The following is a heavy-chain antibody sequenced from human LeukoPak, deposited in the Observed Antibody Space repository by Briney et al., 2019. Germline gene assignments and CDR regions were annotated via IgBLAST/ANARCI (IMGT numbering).Heavy chain of an antibody. CDR2: ISGSGGST. D-gene: IGHD2-2*01. V-gene: IGHV3-23*01. CDR1: GFTFTSYA. CDR3: AKTKYQLLWGIFHI. Sequence: GGSLRLSCAASGFTFTSYAMSWVRQAPGKGLEWVSTISGSGGSTYYADSVKGRFTISRDNSRNTLYMQMNSLRAEDTAVYYCAKTKYQLLWGIFHIWGQGTMVTVSS. J-gene: IGHJ3*02.